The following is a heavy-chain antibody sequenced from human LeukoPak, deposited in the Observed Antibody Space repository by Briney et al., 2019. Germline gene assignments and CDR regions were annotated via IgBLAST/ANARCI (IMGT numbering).Heavy chain of an antibody. J-gene: IGHJ6*02. CDR1: GGTFSSYA. D-gene: IGHD3-9*01. Sequence: GASVKVSCKASGGTFSSYAISWVRQAPGQGLEWMGRIIPILGIANYAPKFQGRVTITADKSTSTAYMELSSLRSEDTAVYYCARGEATCYHIAYGMDVWGQGTTVTVSS. CDR2: IIPILGIA. V-gene: IGHV1-69*04. CDR3: ARGEATCYHIAYGMDV.